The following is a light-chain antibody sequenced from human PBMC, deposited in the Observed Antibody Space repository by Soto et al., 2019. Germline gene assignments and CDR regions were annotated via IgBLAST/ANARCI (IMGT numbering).Light chain of an antibody. CDR1: SSDVGGYKY. CDR3: NSYTSSSTLA. V-gene: IGLV2-14*01. J-gene: IGLJ1*01. CDR2: EVS. Sequence: QSALTQPASVSGSPGQSITISCTGSSSDVGGYKYVSWYQHHPGKAPKLILYEVSNRPSGVSIRFSGSKSGNTASLTISGLQAEDEADYYCNSYTSSSTLAFGTGTKLTVL.